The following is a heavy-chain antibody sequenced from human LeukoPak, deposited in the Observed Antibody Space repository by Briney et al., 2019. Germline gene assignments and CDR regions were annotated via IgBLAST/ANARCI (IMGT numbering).Heavy chain of an antibody. Sequence: PGGTLRLSCAGSGFTFSTYGMNWVRQAPGKGLEWVSGVTPSGDPTYYADSVKGRFIISRDNSKNTMYLQMNSLRAEDTGVYYCAKDSGWIQFIDWGQGTPVTVSS. V-gene: IGHV3-23*01. D-gene: IGHD5-24*01. CDR3: AKDSGWIQFID. J-gene: IGHJ4*02. CDR2: VTPSGDPT. CDR1: GFTFSTYG.